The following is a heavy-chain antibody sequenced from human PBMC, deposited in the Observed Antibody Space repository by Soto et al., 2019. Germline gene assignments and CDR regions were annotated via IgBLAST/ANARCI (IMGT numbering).Heavy chain of an antibody. J-gene: IGHJ4*02. D-gene: IGHD1-20*01. Sequence: VQLVESGGGLVHPGGSLRLSCEASGFAFSSFWMSWVRQAPGKGLEWVADINQDGSQTYHLDSVKGRFTISRNNAKNSVYLQMKSLRAEDTAVYYCVRTQKYNPFDYWGQGSLVTVSS. CDR2: INQDGSQT. CDR3: VRTQKYNPFDY. V-gene: IGHV3-7*03. CDR1: GFAFSSFW.